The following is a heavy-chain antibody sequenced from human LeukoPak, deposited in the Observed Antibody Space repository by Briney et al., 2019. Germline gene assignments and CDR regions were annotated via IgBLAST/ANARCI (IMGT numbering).Heavy chain of an antibody. CDR3: ARGGFGELPN. Sequence: SETLSLTCAVYGGSFSGYYWSWIRQPPGKGLEWIGEINHSGSTNYNPSLKSRVTISVDTSKNQFSLKLSSVTAADTAVYYCARGGFGELPNWGQGTLVTVSS. D-gene: IGHD3-10*01. CDR2: INHSGST. J-gene: IGHJ4*02. V-gene: IGHV4-34*01. CDR1: GGSFSGYY.